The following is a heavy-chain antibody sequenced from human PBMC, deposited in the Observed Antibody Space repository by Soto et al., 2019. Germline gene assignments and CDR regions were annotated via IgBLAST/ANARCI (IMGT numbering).Heavy chain of an antibody. D-gene: IGHD1-26*01. CDR2: ISYDGGNK. CDR1: GFTFSSYG. J-gene: IGHJ6*02. CDR3: AKDLEVAAKDYYYYGLDV. Sequence: GGSLRLSCAASGFTFSSYGMHWVRQAPGKGMEWVAVISYDGGNKYYADSVKGRFTISRDNFNHTLYLQINRLRAEDTAVYYCAKDLEVAAKDYYYYGLDVWGQGPTSTVSS. V-gene: IGHV3-30*18.